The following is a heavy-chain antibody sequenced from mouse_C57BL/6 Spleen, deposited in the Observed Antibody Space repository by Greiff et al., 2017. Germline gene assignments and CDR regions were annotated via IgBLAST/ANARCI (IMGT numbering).Heavy chain of an antibody. D-gene: IGHD1-1*01. J-gene: IGHJ1*03. CDR2: IHPNSGST. Sequence: PGHGLEWIGVIHPNSGSTNYNEKFKSKATLTVDKSSSTAYMQLRSLTSEDSAVYYCARCLLLLYWYFDVWGTGTTVTVSS. CDR3: ARCLLLLYWYFDV. V-gene: IGHV1-64*01.